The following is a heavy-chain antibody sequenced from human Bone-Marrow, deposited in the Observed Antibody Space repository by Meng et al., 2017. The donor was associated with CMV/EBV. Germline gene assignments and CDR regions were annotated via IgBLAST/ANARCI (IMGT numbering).Heavy chain of an antibody. Sequence: GESLKISCAASGFTFSSYGMHWVRQAPGKGLEWAAIIWYGGSNKYYADSVKGRFTISRDNSKNTLYLQMNSLRAEDTAVYYCAKDLSNPGPTHYYYYGMDVWGQGTTVTVSS. V-gene: IGHV3-30*02. CDR2: IWYGGSNK. CDR1: GFTFSSYG. D-gene: IGHD2/OR15-2a*01. CDR3: AKDLSNPGPTHYYYYGMDV. J-gene: IGHJ6*02.